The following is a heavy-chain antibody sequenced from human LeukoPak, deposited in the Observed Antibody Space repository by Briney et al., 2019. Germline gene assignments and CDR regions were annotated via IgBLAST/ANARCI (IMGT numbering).Heavy chain of an antibody. V-gene: IGHV3-33*01. J-gene: IGHJ4*02. CDR3: ARRRYCSSTSCYGFLDY. CDR2: IWYDGSNR. D-gene: IGHD2-2*01. Sequence: PGRSLRLSCAAAAFTVSTKGMHSVRQAPGKWLQWVSVIWYDGSNRQYDVSGKGRFTISRDNSKHTLYLQMNSLRAEDRAVYYCARRRYCSSTSCYGFLDYWGEGTLVTVSS. CDR1: AFTVSTKG.